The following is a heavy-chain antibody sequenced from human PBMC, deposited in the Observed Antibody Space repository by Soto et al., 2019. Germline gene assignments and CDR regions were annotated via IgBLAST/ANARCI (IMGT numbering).Heavy chain of an antibody. CDR3: ARDTRIVLDAFDI. CDR2: IYYSGST. J-gene: IGHJ3*02. V-gene: IGHV4-30-4*01. D-gene: IGHD2-15*01. Sequence: QVQLQESGPGLVKPSQTLSLTCTVSGGSISSGDYYWSWIRQPPGKGLEWIGYIYYSGSTYYNPYLKSRVTISVDTSKNQFSLKLSSVTAADTAVYYCARDTRIVLDAFDIWGQGTMVTVSS. CDR1: GGSISSGDYY.